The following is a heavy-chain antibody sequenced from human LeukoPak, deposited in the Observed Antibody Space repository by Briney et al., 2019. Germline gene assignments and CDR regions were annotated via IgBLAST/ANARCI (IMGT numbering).Heavy chain of an antibody. CDR3: ARHYHDYVWGSYRNDAFDI. CDR2: INHSGST. CDR1: GGSFSGYY. V-gene: IGHV4-34*01. Sequence: PSETLSLTCAVYGGSFSGYYWSWIRQPPGKGLEWIGEINHSGSTNCNPSLKSRVTISVDTSKNQFSLKLSSVTAADTAVYYCARHYHDYVWGSYRNDAFDIWGQGTMVTVSS. D-gene: IGHD3-16*02. J-gene: IGHJ3*02.